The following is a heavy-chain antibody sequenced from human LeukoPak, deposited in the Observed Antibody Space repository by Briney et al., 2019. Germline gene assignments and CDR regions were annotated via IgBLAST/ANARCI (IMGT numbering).Heavy chain of an antibody. CDR2: IHYSGST. J-gene: IGHJ6*02. CDR3: ARDEVDYGERDSYYYGVDV. D-gene: IGHD4-17*01. V-gene: IGHV4-31*03. CDR1: GGSISSGDYY. Sequence: SETLSLTCTVSGGSISSGDYYWSWIRQHPGKGLEWIGCIHYSGSTYYNPSLKSRGTISIDTSKNQFSLRLNSVTAADTAVYYCARDEVDYGERDSYYYGVDVWGQGTTVTVSS.